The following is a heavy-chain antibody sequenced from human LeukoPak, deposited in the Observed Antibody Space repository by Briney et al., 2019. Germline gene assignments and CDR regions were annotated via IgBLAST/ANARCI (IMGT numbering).Heavy chain of an antibody. D-gene: IGHD3-10*01. CDR1: GFTFSNYA. CDR2: VSGSGDRT. CDR3: ANSRGYGSGNL. J-gene: IGHJ4*02. Sequence: PGGSLRLSCAASGFTFSNYAMSWVRQAPGKGLEWISAVSGSGDRTYYAGSVKGRFTISRDNSKNIVYLRMNSLRAEDTAVYFCANSRGYGSGNLWSQGTLVTVSS. V-gene: IGHV3-23*01.